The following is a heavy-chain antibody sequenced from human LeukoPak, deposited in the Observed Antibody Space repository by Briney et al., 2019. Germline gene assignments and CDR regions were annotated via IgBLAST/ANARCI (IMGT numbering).Heavy chain of an antibody. D-gene: IGHD2-15*01. Sequence: PGGALRLSCAASGFTFSMYAMTWVRQSPGKVREWVASISGSGDSTYYVDSVKGRFTIPRDNSKTTLYLQMNSLRVEDTAAYYCAKVGVGYCSGGTCLYWFDPWGQGTLATVSS. CDR3: AKVGVGYCSGGTCLYWFDP. CDR1: GFTFSMYA. CDR2: ISGSGDST. J-gene: IGHJ5*02. V-gene: IGHV3-23*01.